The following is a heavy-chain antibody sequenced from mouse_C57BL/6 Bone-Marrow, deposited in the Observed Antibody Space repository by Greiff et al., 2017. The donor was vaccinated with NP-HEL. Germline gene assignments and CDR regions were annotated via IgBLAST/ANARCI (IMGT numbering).Heavy chain of an antibody. CDR3: ARIQWPAWFAY. CDR1: GFTFSDYG. CDR2: ISSGSSTI. Sequence: EVMLVESGGGLVKPGGSLKLSCAASGFTFSDYGMHWVRQAPEKGLEWVAYISSGSSTIYYADTVKGRFTISRDNAKNTLFLQMTSLRSEDTAMYDCARIQWPAWFAYWGQGTLVTVSA. D-gene: IGHD5-1-1*01. J-gene: IGHJ3*01. V-gene: IGHV5-17*01.